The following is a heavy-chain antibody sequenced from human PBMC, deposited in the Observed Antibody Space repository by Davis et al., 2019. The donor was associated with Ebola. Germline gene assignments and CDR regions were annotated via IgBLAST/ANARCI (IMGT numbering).Heavy chain of an antibody. D-gene: IGHD5-18*01. CDR1: GFTFSGYG. Sequence: GGSLRLSCAASGFTFSGYGMHWVRQAPGKGLEWVPYIRYDASIQYYADPVKGRFTISRDNSENMLYLQMDSLRAEDTAVYYCAYLGTAMVDYWGQGTLVTVSS. V-gene: IGHV3-30*02. CDR3: AYLGTAMVDY. J-gene: IGHJ4*02. CDR2: IRYDASIQ.